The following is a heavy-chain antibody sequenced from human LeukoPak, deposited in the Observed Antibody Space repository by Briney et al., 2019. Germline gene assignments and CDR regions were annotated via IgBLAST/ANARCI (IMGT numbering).Heavy chain of an antibody. J-gene: IGHJ3*02. CDR2: ISSSSSTI. CDR1: GFTFSSYS. CDR3: ASLIVVVTAGGAFDI. D-gene: IGHD2-21*02. V-gene: IGHV3-48*01. Sequence: PGGSLRLSCAASGFTFSSYSMNWVRQAPGKGLEWVSYISSSSSTIYYADSVKGRFTISRDNAKNSLYLQMNSLRAEDTAVYYCASLIVVVTAGGAFDIWGQGTMVTVSS.